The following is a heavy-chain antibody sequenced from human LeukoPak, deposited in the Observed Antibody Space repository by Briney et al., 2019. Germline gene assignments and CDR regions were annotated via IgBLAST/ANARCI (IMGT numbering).Heavy chain of an antibody. J-gene: IGHJ3*02. CDR1: GGSFSGYY. CDR2: INHSGST. CDR3: ARDRVGGNATFDI. V-gene: IGHV4-34*01. D-gene: IGHD4-23*01. Sequence: SETLSLTCAVYGGSFSGYYWSWIRQPPGKGLEWIGEINHSGSTNYNPSLKSRVTISGDTSKNQFSLKLSSVTAADTAVYYCARDRVGGNATFDIWGQGTMVTVSS.